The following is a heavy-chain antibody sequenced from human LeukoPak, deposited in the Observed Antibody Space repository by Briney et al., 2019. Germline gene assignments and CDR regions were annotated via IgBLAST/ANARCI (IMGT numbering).Heavy chain of an antibody. CDR2: IYYSGST. Sequence: SETLSLTCTVSGGSINNYYWSWIRQPPGKGLEYIGYIYYSGSTYYNPSLKSRVTISVDTSKNQFSLKLSSVTAADTAVYYCARVGGYSYVYDYWGQGTLVTVSS. CDR1: GGSINNYY. D-gene: IGHD5-18*01. V-gene: IGHV4-59*04. J-gene: IGHJ4*02. CDR3: ARVGGYSYVYDY.